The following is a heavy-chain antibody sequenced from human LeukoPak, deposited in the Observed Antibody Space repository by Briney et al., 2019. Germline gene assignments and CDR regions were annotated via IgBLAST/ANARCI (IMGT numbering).Heavy chain of an antibody. D-gene: IGHD2-2*01. CDR1: GGSISSSSYY. CDR2: IYYSGST. CDR3: ARVVEVPAASPGYFQH. V-gene: IGHV4-30-4*08. Sequence: SETLSLTCTVSGGSISSSSYYWSWIRQPPGKGLEWIGYIYYSGSTYYNPSLKSRVTISVDTSKNQFSLKLSSVTAADTAVYYCARVVEVPAASPGYFQHWGQGTLVTVSS. J-gene: IGHJ1*01.